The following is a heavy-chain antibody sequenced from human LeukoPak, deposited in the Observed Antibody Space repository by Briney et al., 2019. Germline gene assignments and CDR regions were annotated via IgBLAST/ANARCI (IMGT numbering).Heavy chain of an antibody. J-gene: IGHJ3*02. Sequence: SETLSLTCTVSGGFISSHYWSWVRQPPGKGLEWIGHIRDIGDTNYNPSLGGRATLSIDTSKNQFSLRLRSVTAADTAVYYCARDSRQVGVHWDDTFDMWGQGTRVTVSS. CDR3: ARDSRQVGVHWDDTFDM. V-gene: IGHV4-59*11. CDR1: GGFISSHY. CDR2: IRDIGDT. D-gene: IGHD1-26*01.